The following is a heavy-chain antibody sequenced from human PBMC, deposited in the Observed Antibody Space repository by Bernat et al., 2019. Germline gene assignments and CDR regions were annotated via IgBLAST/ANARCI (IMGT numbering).Heavy chain of an antibody. J-gene: IGHJ4*02. D-gene: IGHD3-22*01. CDR3: AKDVYDSGAHSAPTDY. V-gene: IGHV3-21*01. Sequence: EVQLVESGGGLVKPGGSLRLSCVASGFTFSSYSMNWVRQAPGKGLEWVSSISSSSGHIHYADSVKGRFTISRDNAKNSLYLQMNNLRPEDTAVYYCAKDVYDSGAHSAPTDYWGQGTLVTVSS. CDR1: GFTFSSYS. CDR2: ISSSSGHI.